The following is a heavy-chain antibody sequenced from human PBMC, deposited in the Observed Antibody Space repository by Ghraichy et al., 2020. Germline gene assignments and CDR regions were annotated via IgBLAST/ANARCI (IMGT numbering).Heavy chain of an antibody. CDR3: VRTAPAYCRSTSCPIRYGVDV. CDR2: INQDGSEK. D-gene: IGHD2-2*01. V-gene: IGHV3-7*01. CDR1: GFTFSSYW. J-gene: IGHJ6*02. Sequence: GGSLRLSCAASGFTFSSYWMTWVRQAPGKGLEWVAHINQDGSEKYYVDSVRGRFTISRDNAKNSLYLQMNSLRAEDTAVYHCVRTAPAYCRSTSCPIRYGVDVWGHGTTVTVSS.